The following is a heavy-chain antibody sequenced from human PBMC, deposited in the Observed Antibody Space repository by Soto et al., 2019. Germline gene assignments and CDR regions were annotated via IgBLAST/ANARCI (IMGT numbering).Heavy chain of an antibody. V-gene: IGHV3-23*01. Sequence: GGSLRLSCAASGFTFDNYAMSWVRQAPGKGLEWVSVISDSGGSTYYADSVKGRFAISRDNSKNTLYLQMNSLRAEDTAVYYCASLSSTWPRDYWGQGTLVTVSS. J-gene: IGHJ4*02. CDR3: ASLSSTWPRDY. CDR2: ISDSGGST. D-gene: IGHD6-13*01. CDR1: GFTFDNYA.